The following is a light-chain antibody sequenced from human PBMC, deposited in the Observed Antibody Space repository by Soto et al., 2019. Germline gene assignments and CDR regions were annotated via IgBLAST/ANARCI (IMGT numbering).Light chain of an antibody. V-gene: IGKV1-39*01. Sequence: DIQMTQSPSSLSASVGDRVTITCRASQSISSYLNWYQQKPGKAPKLLIYAASSLQSGVPSRFSGSGSGTDFTLTISSLQPEDFATYYCQQANSFPLTFXGGTKVDIK. CDR3: QQANSFPLT. J-gene: IGKJ4*01. CDR1: QSISSY. CDR2: AAS.